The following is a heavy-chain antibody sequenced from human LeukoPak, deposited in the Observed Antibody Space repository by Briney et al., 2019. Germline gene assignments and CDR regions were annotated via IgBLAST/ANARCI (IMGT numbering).Heavy chain of an antibody. D-gene: IGHD5-18*01. Sequence: GGSLRLSCAASGFTFSSYAMHWVRQAPGKGLEWVAVISYDGSNKYYADSVKGRFTISRDNSKNTLYLQMNSLRAEDTAVYYCARDLAYSRLDYWGQGMLVTVSS. CDR2: ISYDGSNK. V-gene: IGHV3-30-3*01. CDR1: GFTFSSYA. J-gene: IGHJ4*02. CDR3: ARDLAYSRLDY.